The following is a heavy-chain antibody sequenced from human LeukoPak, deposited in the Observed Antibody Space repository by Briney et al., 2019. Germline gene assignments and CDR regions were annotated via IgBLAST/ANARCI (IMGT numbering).Heavy chain of an antibody. CDR1: GGSISSYY. CDR3: ARCRRGQSGYSTKSYYYYMDV. Sequence: SSETLSLTCTVSGGSISSYYWSWLRQPAGKGLEWIGRIYTSGSTNYNPSLKSRVTMSVDTSKNQFSLKLSSVTAADTAVYYCARCRRGQSGYSTKSYYYYMDVWGKGTTVTVSS. CDR2: IYTSGST. J-gene: IGHJ6*03. V-gene: IGHV4-4*07. D-gene: IGHD3-3*01.